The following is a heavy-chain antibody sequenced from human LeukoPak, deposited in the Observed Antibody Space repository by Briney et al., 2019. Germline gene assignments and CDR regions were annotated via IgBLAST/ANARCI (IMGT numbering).Heavy chain of an antibody. Sequence: QSGGSLRLSCAASGLTVITNDMTWVRQAPGKGLEWVSVLYRDGNTKYADSVQGRFTISRDNSKNTLYLEMNSLSPDDTAVYYCARGVEPLAANTLAYWGQGTLVTVSS. V-gene: IGHV3-53*01. D-gene: IGHD1-14*01. CDR1: GLTVITND. J-gene: IGHJ4*02. CDR3: ARGVEPLAANTLAY. CDR2: LYRDGNT.